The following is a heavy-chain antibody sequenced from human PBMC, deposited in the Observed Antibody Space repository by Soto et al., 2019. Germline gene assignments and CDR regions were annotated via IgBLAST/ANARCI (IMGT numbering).Heavy chain of an antibody. Sequence: WASVKVSCKASGYTFTSYGISWVRQAPGQGLEWMGWISAYNGNTNYAQKLQGRVTMTTDTSTSTAYMELRSLRSDDTAVYYCARDDGLGHYYDSSGFDYWGQGTLVTVSS. CDR3: ARDDGLGHYYDSSGFDY. J-gene: IGHJ4*02. D-gene: IGHD3-22*01. CDR2: ISAYNGNT. CDR1: GYTFTSYG. V-gene: IGHV1-18*04.